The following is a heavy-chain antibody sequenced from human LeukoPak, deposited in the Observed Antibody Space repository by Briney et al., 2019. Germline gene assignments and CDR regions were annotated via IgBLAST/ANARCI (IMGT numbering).Heavy chain of an antibody. Sequence: QPGGSLRLSCAASGFTFNSYALTWVRQAPGKGLESVSTISGSGRSTFYAGSVKGRFTISRDNSKNTLYLQMNSPRAEDTAVYYCAKDRAAMGDFDYWGQGTLVTVSS. CDR2: ISGSGRST. D-gene: IGHD5-18*01. CDR3: AKDRAAMGDFDY. V-gene: IGHV3-23*01. CDR1: GFTFNSYA. J-gene: IGHJ4*02.